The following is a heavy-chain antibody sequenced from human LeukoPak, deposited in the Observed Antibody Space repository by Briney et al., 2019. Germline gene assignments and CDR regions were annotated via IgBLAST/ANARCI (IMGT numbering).Heavy chain of an antibody. D-gene: IGHD2-2*02. CDR2: ISGSGGST. CDR1: GFTFSSYA. J-gene: IGHJ1*01. Sequence: GRSLRLSCAASGFTFSSYAMSWVRQAPGKGLEWVSAISGSGGSTYYADSVKGRFTISRDNSKNTLYLQMNSLRAEDTAVYYCAKDMVDGGYCSSTSCYNLGYFQ. V-gene: IGHV3-23*01. CDR3: AKDMVDGGYCSSTSCYNLGYFQ.